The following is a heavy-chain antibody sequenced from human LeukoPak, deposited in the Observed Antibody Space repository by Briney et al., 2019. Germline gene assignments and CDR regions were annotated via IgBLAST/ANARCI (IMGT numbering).Heavy chain of an antibody. CDR1: GYSFTSYW. J-gene: IGHJ6*02. D-gene: IGHD3-10*01. Sequence: GESLQISCKGSGYSFTSYWIGWVRQMPGKGLEGMGIIYPGDSDTRYSPSFQGQVTISADKSISTAYLQWSSLKASDTAMYYCARPITMVRGAKYYYYYYGMDVWGQGTTVTVSS. V-gene: IGHV5-51*01. CDR3: ARPITMVRGAKYYYYYYGMDV. CDR2: IYPGDSDT.